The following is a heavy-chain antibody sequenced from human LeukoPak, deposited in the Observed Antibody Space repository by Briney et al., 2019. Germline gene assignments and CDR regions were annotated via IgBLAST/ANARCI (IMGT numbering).Heavy chain of an antibody. D-gene: IGHD3-10*01. J-gene: IGHJ4*02. CDR2: IYYSGST. Sequence: SETLSLTCTVSGGSISSYYWSWIRQPPGKGLEWIGYIYYSGSTNYNPSLNSRVTISVDTSKNQFSLKLSSVTAADTAVYYCARTRYYYNSRSYGAPYYFDYWGQGTLVTVSS. CDR3: ARTRYYYNSRSYGAPYYFDY. CDR1: GGSISSYY. V-gene: IGHV4-59*08.